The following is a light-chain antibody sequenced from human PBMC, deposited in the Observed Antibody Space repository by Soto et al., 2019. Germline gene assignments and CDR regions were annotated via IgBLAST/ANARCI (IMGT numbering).Light chain of an antibody. CDR1: SSNIGAGHD. Sequence: QSVLTQPPSVSGAPGKRVTISCTGSSSNIGAGHDVHWYQHLPGTAPKLLIFGNNNRPSGVPDRFSGSKPGTSASLAITGLQAEDEADYYCQSYDTNLSSYVFGTGTKVTVL. J-gene: IGLJ1*01. CDR3: QSYDTNLSSYV. CDR2: GNN. V-gene: IGLV1-40*01.